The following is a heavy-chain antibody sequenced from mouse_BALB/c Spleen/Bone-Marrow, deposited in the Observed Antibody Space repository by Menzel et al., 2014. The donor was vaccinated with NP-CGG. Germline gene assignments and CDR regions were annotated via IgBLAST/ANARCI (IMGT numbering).Heavy chain of an antibody. V-gene: IGHV1-9*01. CDR3: ARTGTDWYFDV. CDR2: ILPGSGST. J-gene: IGHJ1*01. CDR1: GYTFSSYW. Sequence: QVQLQQSGAELMKPGASVKISCKATGYTFSSYWIGWVKQRPGHGLEWIGEILPGSGSTNYNEKFKGKATFTADTSSNTAYMQLSSLTSEDSAVYYCARTGTDWYFDVWGAGTTVTVSS. D-gene: IGHD4-1*01.